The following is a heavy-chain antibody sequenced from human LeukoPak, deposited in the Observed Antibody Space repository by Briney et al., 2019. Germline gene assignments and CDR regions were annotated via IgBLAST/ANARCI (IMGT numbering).Heavy chain of an antibody. D-gene: IGHD6-13*01. CDR1: GGSISSYY. CDR3: ARAGRGSDWYRYFDY. CDR2: IYYSGST. V-gene: IGHV4-59*01. Sequence: SETLSLTCTVSGGSISSYYWSWIRQPPGKGLEWIGYIYYSGSTNYNPSLKSRVTISVDTSKSQFSLKLSSVTAADTAVYYCARAGRGSDWYRYFDYWGQGTLVTVSS. J-gene: IGHJ4*02.